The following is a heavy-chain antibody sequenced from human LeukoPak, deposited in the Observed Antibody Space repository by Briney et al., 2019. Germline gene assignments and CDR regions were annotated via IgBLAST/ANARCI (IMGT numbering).Heavy chain of an antibody. CDR3: ARGDGWYCSGGSCYSPYYFDY. CDR1: GFTFSSYG. V-gene: IGHV3-64*01. J-gene: IGHJ4*02. Sequence: GGSLRLSCAASGFTFSSYGMHWVRQAPGKGLEYVSAISSNGGSTYYANSVKGRFTISRDNSKNTLYLQMGSLRAEDMAVYYCARGDGWYCSGGSCYSPYYFDYWGQGTLVTVSS. D-gene: IGHD2-15*01. CDR2: ISSNGGST.